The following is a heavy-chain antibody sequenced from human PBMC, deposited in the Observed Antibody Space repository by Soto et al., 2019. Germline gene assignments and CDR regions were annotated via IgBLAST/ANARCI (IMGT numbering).Heavy chain of an antibody. CDR2: ISASGGGA. CDR1: GFTFSSYA. V-gene: IGHV3-23*01. CDR3: AKCPNGDYGYFDY. J-gene: IGHJ4*02. D-gene: IGHD4-17*01. Sequence: EVQLLESGGGLVQPGGSLRLSCAASGFTFSSYAMSWVRQAPGKGMEWVSAISASGGGADYADSVKGRFTISRDNSKNTLYLQLGSLRVEDTAVYYCAKCPNGDYGYFDYWGQGTLVTVSS.